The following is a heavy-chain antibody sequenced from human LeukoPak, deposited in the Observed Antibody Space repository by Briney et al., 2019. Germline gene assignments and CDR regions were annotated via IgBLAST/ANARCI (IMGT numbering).Heavy chain of an antibody. Sequence: PGGSLRLSCAASGFTFSSYAMRWVRQAPGKGLEWVSAISGSGGSTYYADSVKGRLTISRDNSKNTLYPQMNSLRAEDTAVYYCAKGRTIYDYWGQGTLVTVSS. CDR2: ISGSGGST. V-gene: IGHV3-23*01. J-gene: IGHJ4*02. CDR3: AKGRTIYDY. CDR1: GFTFSSYA. D-gene: IGHD4/OR15-4a*01.